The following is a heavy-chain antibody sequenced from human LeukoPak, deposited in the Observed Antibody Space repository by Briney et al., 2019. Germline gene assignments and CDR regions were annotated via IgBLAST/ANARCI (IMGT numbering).Heavy chain of an antibody. D-gene: IGHD3-22*01. V-gene: IGHV3-33*01. J-gene: IGHJ4*02. CDR2: IWYDGSNK. CDR3: ARDLLGYYDSSGCFDY. Sequence: GGSLRLPCAASGFTFSSYGMHWVRQAPGKGLEWVAVIWYDGSNKYYADSVKGRFTISRDNSKNTLYLQMNSLRAEDTAVYYCARDLLGYYDSSGCFDYWGQGTLVTVSS. CDR1: GFTFSSYG.